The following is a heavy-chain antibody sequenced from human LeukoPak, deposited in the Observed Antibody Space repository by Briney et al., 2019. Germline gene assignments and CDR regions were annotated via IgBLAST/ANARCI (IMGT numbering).Heavy chain of an antibody. Sequence: HPGRSLRLSCAASGFTFDDYTMHWVRQAPGKGLEWVSLINWDGITTYYADSVKGRFTISRDNSKNSLYLQMNSLRIEDTALYYCVKASSGWYAALDYWGQGTLVTVSS. CDR1: GFTFDDYT. CDR2: INWDGITT. J-gene: IGHJ4*02. CDR3: VKASSGWYAALDY. V-gene: IGHV3-43*01. D-gene: IGHD6-19*01.